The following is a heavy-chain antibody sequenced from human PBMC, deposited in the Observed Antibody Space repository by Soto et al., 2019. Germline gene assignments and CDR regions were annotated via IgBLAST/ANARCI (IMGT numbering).Heavy chain of an antibody. Sequence: GGSLRLSCAASGFTFSSYSMNWVRQAPGKGLGWVSYISSSSSTIYYADSVKGRFTISRDNAKNSLYLQMNSLRDEDTAVYYCAGAGGYDFWSGGNCYSGAFDIWGQGTMVTVSS. V-gene: IGHV3-48*02. CDR1: GFTFSSYS. CDR2: ISSSSSTI. J-gene: IGHJ3*02. CDR3: AGAGGYDFWSGGNCYSGAFDI. D-gene: IGHD3-3*01.